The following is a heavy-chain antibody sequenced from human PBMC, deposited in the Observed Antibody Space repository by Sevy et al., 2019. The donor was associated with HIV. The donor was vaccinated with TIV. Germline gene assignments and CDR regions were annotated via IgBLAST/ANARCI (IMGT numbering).Heavy chain of an antibody. CDR3: ACDLGLGYYGMDD. V-gene: IGHV3-53*01. CDR2: IYRGGNT. J-gene: IGHJ6*02. CDR1: GFIVSSNY. Sequence: GGSLRLSCAVSGFIVSSNYMIWVRQAPGKGLEWVSIIYRGGNTFYADSVKARFTISRDISKNTLYLQMNSLRAGDTAVYYCACDLGLGYYGMDDWGQGTTVTVSS. D-gene: IGHD3-16*01.